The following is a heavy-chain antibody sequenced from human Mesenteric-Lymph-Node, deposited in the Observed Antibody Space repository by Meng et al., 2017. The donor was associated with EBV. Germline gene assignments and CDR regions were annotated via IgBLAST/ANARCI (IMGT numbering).Heavy chain of an antibody. D-gene: IGHD6-19*01. CDR3: AKTGSSGWSDLDY. V-gene: IGHV4-34*02. J-gene: IGHJ4*02. CDR2: INHSGST. CDR1: GGSFGGYY. Sequence: QVQLQQWGGGLLKPSETLSLTCGVTGGSFGGYYWTGIRQPPGKGLEWIGEINHSGSTNYNPSLKSRVTISLDTSKNQISLKLTSVTAADTAVYYCAKTGSSGWSDLDYWGRGILVTVSS.